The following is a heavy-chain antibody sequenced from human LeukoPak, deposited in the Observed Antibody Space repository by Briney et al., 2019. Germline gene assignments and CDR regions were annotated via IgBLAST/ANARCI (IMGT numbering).Heavy chain of an antibody. D-gene: IGHD2-2*01. CDR1: GYRFTSYW. CDR2: IYPGDSDN. V-gene: IGHV5-51*01. J-gene: IGHJ3*02. CDR3: AATYCSSTSCRDAFDI. Sequence: GGALKISFRGSGYRFTSYWIGWGRPMPGKGLEWMGMIYPGDSDNRHSPSFQGHATISADNSISTAYLQWSSLKASDTAMYYCAATYCSSTSCRDAFDICGQGTMVTVSS.